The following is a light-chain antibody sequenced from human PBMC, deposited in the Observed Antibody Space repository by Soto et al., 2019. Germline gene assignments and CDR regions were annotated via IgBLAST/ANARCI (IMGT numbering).Light chain of an antibody. CDR2: AAS. V-gene: IGKV1-39*01. CDR3: QQSYTSPVT. CDR1: QTISNY. Sequence: DIQMTQSPSSLSASVGDRVTITCRASQTISNYLNWYQQQPGKAPKLLIYAASSLQSGVPSRFSGGGSGTDFTLTISSLQPEDFGTYYCQQSYTSPVTFGGGTKVDNK. J-gene: IGKJ4*01.